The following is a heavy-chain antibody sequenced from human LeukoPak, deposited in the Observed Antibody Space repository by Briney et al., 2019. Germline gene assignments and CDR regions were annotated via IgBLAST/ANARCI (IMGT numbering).Heavy chain of an antibody. V-gene: IGHV1-46*01. D-gene: IGHD3-22*01. J-gene: IGHJ3*01. Sequence: ASVKVSCKAFGYTFTSNYMHWVRQAPGQGPEWMGVISPSGGSTNYAQKFQGRVTITADKSTSTAYMELSSLRSEDTAVYYCASDTSHTGGYYYREDAFDVWGQGTMVTVSS. CDR1: GYTFTSNY. CDR2: ISPSGGST. CDR3: ASDTSHTGGYYYREDAFDV.